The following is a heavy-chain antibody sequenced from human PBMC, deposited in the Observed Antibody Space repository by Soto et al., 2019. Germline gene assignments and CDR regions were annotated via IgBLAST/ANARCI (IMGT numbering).Heavy chain of an antibody. Sequence: QVQLVQSGAEVKKPGSSVKVSCKASGGTFSSYTISWVRQAPGQGLEWMGRIVLILGITNYAQKFQGRVTITADKSTSTVYMELSSLRSEDTAVYYCASGSSTVTNWFDPWGQGTLFTVSS. J-gene: IGHJ5*02. CDR2: IVLILGIT. V-gene: IGHV1-69*02. CDR1: GGTFSSYT. CDR3: ASGSSTVTNWFDP. D-gene: IGHD4-17*01.